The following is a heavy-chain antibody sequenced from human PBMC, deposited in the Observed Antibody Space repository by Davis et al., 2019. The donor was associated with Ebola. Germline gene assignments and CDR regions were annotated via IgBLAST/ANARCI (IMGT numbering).Heavy chain of an antibody. CDR3: VRHGASGSYNLRDSWFDP. CDR2: INHSGST. D-gene: IGHD1-26*01. J-gene: IGHJ5*02. V-gene: IGHV4-34*01. Sequence: PSETLSLTCAVYGGSLSGYYWSWIRQPPGKGLEWIGEINHSGSTNYSPSLKSRVTISVDTSKNQISLKLSSVTAADTAVYYCVRHGASGSYNLRDSWFDPWGQGTLVTVSS. CDR1: GGSLSGYY.